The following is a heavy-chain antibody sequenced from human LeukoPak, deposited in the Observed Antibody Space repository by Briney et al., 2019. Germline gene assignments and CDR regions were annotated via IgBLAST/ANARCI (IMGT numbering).Heavy chain of an antibody. V-gene: IGHV3-7*01. D-gene: IGHD1/OR15-1a*01. CDR1: GFTFSSYW. CDR3: ARNRGRQQFDW. Sequence: PGGSLRLSCAASGFTFSSYWMSWVRQAPGKGLEWVANINQDGSDKNFLQSVKGRFTISRDNAKNSLYLQMNSLRAEDTAVYYCARNRGRQQFDWWGQGTLVTVSS. J-gene: IGHJ4*02. CDR2: INQDGSDK.